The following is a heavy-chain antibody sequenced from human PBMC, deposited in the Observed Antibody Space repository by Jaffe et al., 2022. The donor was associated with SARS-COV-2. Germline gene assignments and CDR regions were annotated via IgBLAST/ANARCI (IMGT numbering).Heavy chain of an antibody. V-gene: IGHV3-23*01. CDR2: VTGGSHST. CDR1: GFTFSNHA. J-gene: IGHJ3*02. Sequence: EVQLLESGGGLIQPGGSLRLSCAASGFTFSNHAMIWVRQAPGKGLNWVSAVTGGSHSTFYADSVKGRFFVSRDNSKNTLYLQMNSLRVEDTAVYYCAKELTSAGYGDYVDHDAFDIWGRGTMVTVAS. CDR3: AKELTSAGYGDYVDHDAFDI. D-gene: IGHD4-17*01.